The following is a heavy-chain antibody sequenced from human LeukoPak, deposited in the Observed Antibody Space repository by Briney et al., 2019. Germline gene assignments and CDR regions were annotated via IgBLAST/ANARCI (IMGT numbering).Heavy chain of an antibody. CDR2: ISYDGSNK. CDR1: GFTFSSYA. V-gene: IGHV3-30*04. D-gene: IGHD6-13*01. J-gene: IGHJ6*02. CDR3: ARDPHSSSWSVTANGYYYYGMDV. Sequence: GGSLRLSCAASGFTFSSYAMHWIRQAPGKGLEWVAVISYDGSNKYYADSVKGRFTISRDNSKNTLYLQMNSLRAEDTAVYYCARDPHSSSWSVTANGYYYYGMDVWGQGTTVTVSS.